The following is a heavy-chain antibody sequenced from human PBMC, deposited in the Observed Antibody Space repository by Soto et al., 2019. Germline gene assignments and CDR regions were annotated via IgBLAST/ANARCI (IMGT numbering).Heavy chain of an antibody. CDR2: IFYTGST. CDR1: GGSVSSDSFY. V-gene: IGHV4-61*01. CDR3: ARSFGWYAIDQ. D-gene: IGHD6-19*01. J-gene: IGHJ1*01. Sequence: SETLSLTCAVSGGSVSSDSFYWSWIRRPPGKGLEWIAHIFYTGSTNYNPSLKNRVTISIDTSKNQFSLKLSSVTAADTAVYYCARSFGWYAIDQWGQGTLVTVSS.